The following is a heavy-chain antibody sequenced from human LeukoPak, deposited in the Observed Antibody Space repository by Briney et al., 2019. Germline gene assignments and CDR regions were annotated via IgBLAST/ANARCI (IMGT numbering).Heavy chain of an antibody. V-gene: IGHV5-51*01. J-gene: IGHJ4*02. CDR2: IYPGDSDT. CDR1: GYSFTSYW. Sequence: GESLKISCKGSGYSFTSYWIGWVRQMPGKGLEWMGIIYPGDSDTRYSPSFHGQVTISADTSISTAYLRWSSLQASRTAMYYCARIEASGGYIDYWGQGTLVTVSS. CDR3: ARIEASGGYIDY. D-gene: IGHD2-8*02.